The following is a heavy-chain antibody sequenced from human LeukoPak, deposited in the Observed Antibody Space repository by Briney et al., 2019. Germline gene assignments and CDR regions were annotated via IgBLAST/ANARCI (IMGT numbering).Heavy chain of an antibody. CDR3: AKDYYYDSSGPFDY. CDR1: GFTFDDYA. V-gene: IGHV3-9*03. CDR2: ISWNSGSI. D-gene: IGHD3-22*01. J-gene: IGHJ4*02. Sequence: GGSLRLSCAASGFTFDDYAMHWVRQAPGKGLGWVSGISWNSGSIGYADSVKGRFTISRDNAKNSLYLQMNSLRAEDMALYYCAKDYYYDSSGPFDYWGQGTQVTVSS.